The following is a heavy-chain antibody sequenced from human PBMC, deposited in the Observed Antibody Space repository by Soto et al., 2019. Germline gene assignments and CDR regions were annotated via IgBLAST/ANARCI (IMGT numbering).Heavy chain of an antibody. CDR1: GYTFTSYY. CDR2: INPSGGST. CDR3: APTRIAVAGSTGTGAFDI. D-gene: IGHD6-19*01. J-gene: IGHJ3*02. V-gene: IGHV1-46*01. Sequence: ASVKVSCKASGYTFTSYYMHWVRQAPGQGLEWMGIINPSGGSTSYAQKFQGRVTMTRDTSTSTVYMELSSLRSEDTAVYYCAPTRIAVAGSTGTGAFDIWGQGTMVTVSS.